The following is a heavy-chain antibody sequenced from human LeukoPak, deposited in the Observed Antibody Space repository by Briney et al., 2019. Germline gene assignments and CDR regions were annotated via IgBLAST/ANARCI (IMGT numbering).Heavy chain of an antibody. CDR2: ISFDGAYR. V-gene: IGHV3-30*04. J-gene: IGHJ4*02. D-gene: IGHD3-10*01. Sequence: GGSLRLSCAASGFTSSAIHWVRQSPGKGLEWLAIISFDGAYRYYADSVKGRFTISRDISKNTFYLQMSSLTADDAALYYCAKDQQGGAGSGRFDYWGQGALVTVSS. CDR3: AKDQQGGAGSGRFDY. CDR1: GFTSSA.